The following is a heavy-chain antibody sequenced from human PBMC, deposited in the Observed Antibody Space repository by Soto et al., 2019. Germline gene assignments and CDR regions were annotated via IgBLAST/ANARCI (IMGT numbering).Heavy chain of an antibody. CDR3: ASSYSSSWYGGNFDY. CDR1: GYTFTSYG. J-gene: IGHJ4*02. D-gene: IGHD6-13*01. Sequence: ASVKVSCKASGYTFTSYGISWVRQAPGQGLEWMGWISAYNGNTNYAQKLQGRVTMTTDTSTSTAYMELRSLRSDDTAVYYCASSYSSSWYGGNFDYWGQGTLVTVSS. CDR2: ISAYNGNT. V-gene: IGHV1-18*01.